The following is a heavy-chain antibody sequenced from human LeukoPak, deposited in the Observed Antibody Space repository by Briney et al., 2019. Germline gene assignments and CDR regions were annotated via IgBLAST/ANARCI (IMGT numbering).Heavy chain of an antibody. CDR2: IWNDGSHN. CDR1: GFTFSNFG. Sequence: PGGSLRLSCAASGFTFSNFGVHWVRQAPGKGLEWVAVIWNDGSHNYYDDAVKGRFTISRDNSKSTLYLQMNNVRAEDTAFYYCARDSEESGDSHLDSWGQGTLVTVSS. V-gene: IGHV3-33*01. J-gene: IGHJ4*02. D-gene: IGHD1-14*01. CDR3: ARDSEESGDSHLDS.